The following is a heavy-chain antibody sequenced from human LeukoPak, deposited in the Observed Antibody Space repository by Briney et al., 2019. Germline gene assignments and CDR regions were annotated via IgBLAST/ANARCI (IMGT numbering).Heavy chain of an antibody. Sequence: GGSLRLSCAASGFTFSSYGMSWVRQAPGKGLEWVSAISGSGGGTYYADSVKGRFTISRDNSKNTLYLQMNSLRAEDTAVYYCAKDAARHGSGRYFDYWGQGTLVTVSS. CDR2: ISGSGGGT. CDR3: AKDAARHGSGRYFDY. J-gene: IGHJ4*02. CDR1: GFTFSSYG. V-gene: IGHV3-23*01. D-gene: IGHD3-10*01.